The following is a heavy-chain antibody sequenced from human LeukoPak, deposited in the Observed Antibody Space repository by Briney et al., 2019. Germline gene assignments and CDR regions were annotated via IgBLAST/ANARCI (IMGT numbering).Heavy chain of an antibody. J-gene: IGHJ3*02. CDR3: AKYYYDSSGLHNDAFDI. D-gene: IGHD3-22*01. V-gene: IGHV4-59*08. CDR1: GGSISSHY. Sequence: SETLCLTCTVSGGSISSHYWSWIRQPPGKGLEWIGYIYYSGSTNYNPSLKSRVTISVDTSKNQFSLKLSSVTAADTAVYYCAKYYYDSSGLHNDAFDIWGQGTMVTVSS. CDR2: IYYSGST.